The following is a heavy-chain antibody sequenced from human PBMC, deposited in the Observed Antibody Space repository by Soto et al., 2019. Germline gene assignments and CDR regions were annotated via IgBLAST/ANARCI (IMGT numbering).Heavy chain of an antibody. Sequence: GGSLRLSCATSGFSFSVYHMNWVRQAPGKGLEWVSYIDSRSSTIFYADSVRGRFTVSRDNAENSLFLQMDSLRDEDTAVYFCARDSMFGSGRYYFDSWGQGALVTVSS. CDR1: GFSFSVYH. CDR3: ARDSMFGSGRYYFDS. V-gene: IGHV3-48*02. D-gene: IGHD2-15*01. J-gene: IGHJ4*02. CDR2: IDSRSSTI.